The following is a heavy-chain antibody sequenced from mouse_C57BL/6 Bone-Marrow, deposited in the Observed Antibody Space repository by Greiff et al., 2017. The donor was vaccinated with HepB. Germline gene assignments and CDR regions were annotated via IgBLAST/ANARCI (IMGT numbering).Heavy chain of an antibody. J-gene: IGHJ4*01. D-gene: IGHD2-4*01. CDR3: ARSRLPYAMDY. Sequence: LVESGAELVKPGASVKMSCKASGYTFTSYWITWVKQRPGQGLEWIGDIYPGSGSTNYNEKFKSKATLTVDTSSSTAYMQLSSLTSEDSAVYYCARSRLPYAMDYWGQGTSVTVSS. V-gene: IGHV1-55*01. CDR2: IYPGSGST. CDR1: GYTFTSYW.